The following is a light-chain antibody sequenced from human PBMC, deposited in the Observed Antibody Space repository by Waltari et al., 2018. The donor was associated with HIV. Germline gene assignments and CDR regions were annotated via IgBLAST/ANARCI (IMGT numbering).Light chain of an antibody. CDR3: ATWDDALSGPV. J-gene: IGLJ3*02. Sequence: QSVLTQPPSASGTPGQRVIISCSGNRSNIGSNTVNWYQQFSGAAPTLLIYRNHQRPAAGPDRFSGSKSGSAASLAISGLKSEDEADYHCATWDDALSGPVFGAGTKLTV. CDR1: RSNIGSNT. V-gene: IGLV1-44*01. CDR2: RNH.